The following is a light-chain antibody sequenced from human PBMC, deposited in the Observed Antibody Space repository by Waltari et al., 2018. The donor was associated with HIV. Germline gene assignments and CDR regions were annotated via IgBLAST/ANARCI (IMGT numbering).Light chain of an antibody. J-gene: IGLJ2*01. Sequence: QSALTQPPSASGSPGQPVTISCAGTSSDIGLYNFVYWYQHHPGKAPQLMLSEVSRRPSGVPDRFSGSKSGNTASLTVSGLQAEDEAAYYCFSYAGNNYLLFGGGTKLTVL. V-gene: IGLV2-8*01. CDR2: EVS. CDR3: FSYAGNNYLL. CDR1: SSDIGLYNF.